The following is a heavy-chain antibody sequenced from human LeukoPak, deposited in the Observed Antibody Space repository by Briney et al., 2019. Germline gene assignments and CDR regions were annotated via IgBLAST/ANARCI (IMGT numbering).Heavy chain of an antibody. Sequence: SETLSLTCSVSGGSITTYYWNWIRQPPGKGLEWIGYIYTSGSTNYNPSLKSRVTMSVDTSKNQFSLKLSSVTAADTAVYYCARVGGYYDSSGYLDYWGQGTLVTVSS. D-gene: IGHD3-22*01. V-gene: IGHV4-4*08. CDR1: GGSITTYY. CDR3: ARVGGYYDSSGYLDY. CDR2: IYTSGST. J-gene: IGHJ4*02.